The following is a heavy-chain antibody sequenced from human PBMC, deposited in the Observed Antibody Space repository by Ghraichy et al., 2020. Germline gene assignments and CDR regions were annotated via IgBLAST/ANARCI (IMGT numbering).Heavy chain of an antibody. V-gene: IGHV3-7*03. CDR1: GFTFSNSW. Sequence: GGSLRLSCAASGFTFSNSWMSWVRQAPGKALEWVANIKQDGSDKYYVDSVKGRFTISRDNANNSLYLQMNTLRAEDTAVYYCARPGVYAAKDWGQGTLVIVSS. J-gene: IGHJ4*02. CDR2: IKQDGSDK. D-gene: IGHD5/OR15-5a*01. CDR3: ARPGVYAAKD.